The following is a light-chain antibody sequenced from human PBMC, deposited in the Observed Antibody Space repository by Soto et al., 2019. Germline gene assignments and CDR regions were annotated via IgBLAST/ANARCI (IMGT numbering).Light chain of an antibody. CDR1: QIISNS. Sequence: DIQMTQSPSTLSASVGDRVTITCRASQIISNSLAWYQQKPGKATNLLIYEASSLESGVPSRFSGSGSETEFTLTISRRQPDDVAPYYCRQYVSYPVTFGGGTKVEMK. CDR2: EAS. CDR3: RQYVSYPVT. V-gene: IGKV1-5*03. J-gene: IGKJ4*01.